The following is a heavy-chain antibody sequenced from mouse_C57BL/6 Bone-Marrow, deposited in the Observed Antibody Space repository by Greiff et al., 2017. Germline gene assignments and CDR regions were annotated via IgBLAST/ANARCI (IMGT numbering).Heavy chain of an antibody. D-gene: IGHD1-1*01. Sequence: QVQLQQSGAELARPGASVTLSCKASGYTFTSYGLSWVKQRTGQGLEWIGEIYPRSGNTYYNEKFKGKATLTADKSSSTAYMELRSLTSEDSAVYFCARSYYYGSSFWFAYWGQGTLVTVSA. J-gene: IGHJ3*01. CDR1: GYTFTSYG. CDR2: IYPRSGNT. CDR3: ARSYYYGSSFWFAY. V-gene: IGHV1-81*01.